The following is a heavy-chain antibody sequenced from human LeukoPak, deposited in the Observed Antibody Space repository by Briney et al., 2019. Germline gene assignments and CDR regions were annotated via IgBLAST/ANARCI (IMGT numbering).Heavy chain of an antibody. CDR2: ISGSGSGT. J-gene: IGHJ6*03. Sequence: GGSLILSCAASGFTFSSYGMRWVRQAPGKGLEWVSGISGSGSGTYYADSVKVRFTISRDNSKNTLHLQMNSLRAEDTAVYYCATHGSAHYYMDVWGKGTTVTISS. CDR1: GFTFSSYG. V-gene: IGHV3-23*01. CDR3: ATHGSAHYYMDV. D-gene: IGHD2-2*03.